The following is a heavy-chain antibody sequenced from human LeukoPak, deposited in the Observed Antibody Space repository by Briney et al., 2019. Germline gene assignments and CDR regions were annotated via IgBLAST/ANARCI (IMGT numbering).Heavy chain of an antibody. V-gene: IGHV3-74*01. J-gene: IGHJ5*02. CDR3: ARDINWALGNP. CDR1: GFILSSYW. Sequence: AGSLRLSCAASGFILSSYWMHWVRQAPGKGLVWVSRITSDGSSTIYADSVKGRFTSSRDNAKNTLYLQMNSLRVEDTAVYYCARDINWALGNPWGQGTLVIVSS. CDR2: ITSDGSST. D-gene: IGHD1-1*01.